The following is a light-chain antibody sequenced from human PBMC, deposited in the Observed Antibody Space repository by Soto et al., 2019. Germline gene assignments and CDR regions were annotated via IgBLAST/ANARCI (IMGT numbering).Light chain of an antibody. Sequence: EIVLTQSPATLSLSPGERATLSCRASQSVGSYFAWYQQKPGQAPRLLIYDASNRATGIPARFSGSGSGTDFTLAVSTLEHDQFAVYYCQQRCNWPVTFGQGTRLDIK. CDR2: DAS. CDR1: QSVGSY. V-gene: IGKV3-11*01. CDR3: QQRCNWPVT. J-gene: IGKJ1*01.